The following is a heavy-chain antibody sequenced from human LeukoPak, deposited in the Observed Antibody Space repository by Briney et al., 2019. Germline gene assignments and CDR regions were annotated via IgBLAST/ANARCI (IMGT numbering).Heavy chain of an antibody. CDR1: GGSISSSSYY. D-gene: IGHD3-10*01. Sequence: PSETLSLTCTVSGGSISSSSYYWGWIRQPPGKGLEWIGSIYYSGNTYYNPSLKSRVTISVDTSKNQFSLKVRSVTAADTAVYYCARVDWFGELLSGYYYYYMDVWGKGTTVTISS. V-gene: IGHV4-39*01. CDR3: ARVDWFGELLSGYYYYYMDV. CDR2: IYYSGNT. J-gene: IGHJ6*03.